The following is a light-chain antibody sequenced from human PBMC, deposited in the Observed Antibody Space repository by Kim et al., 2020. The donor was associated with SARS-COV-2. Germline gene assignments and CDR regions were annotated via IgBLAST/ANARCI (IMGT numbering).Light chain of an antibody. Sequence: GQSITISCTGTSSDFGGYNYVSWYQQHPGKAPKLIIYDVSKRPSGVSNRFSGSKSGNTASLTISGLQAEDEADYYCSSYTRSTSFGFGGGTQLTVL. V-gene: IGLV2-14*04. CDR2: DVS. CDR3: SSYTRSTSFG. J-gene: IGLJ3*02. CDR1: SSDFGGYNY.